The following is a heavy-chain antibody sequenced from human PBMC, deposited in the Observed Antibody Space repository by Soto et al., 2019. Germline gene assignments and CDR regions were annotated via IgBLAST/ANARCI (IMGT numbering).Heavy chain of an antibody. J-gene: IGHJ4*02. CDR1: GDSITSNSYF. V-gene: IGHV4-39*01. CDR3: ARHFSVDYFDY. Sequence: QLQLQESGPGLVKPSETLSLTCTVSGDSITSNSYFWAWIRQPPGKGLEWIGGIYYSGTTYYNPSLKSRVTISVDRSKNQFSLKLNSVTAADTAVYYCARHFSVDYFDYWGQGALVTVSS. CDR2: IYYSGTT.